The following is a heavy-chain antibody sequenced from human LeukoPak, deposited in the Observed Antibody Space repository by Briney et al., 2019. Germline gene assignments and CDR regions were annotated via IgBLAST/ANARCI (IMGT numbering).Heavy chain of an antibody. Sequence: SEILSLTCAVYGGSFSGYYWSWIRQPPGKGLEWIGEINHSGSTNYNPSLKSRVTISVDTSKNQFSLKLSSVTAADTAVYYCARPKPRSPTRTYYFDCWGQGTLVTVSS. CDR1: GGSFSGYY. CDR2: INHSGST. CDR3: ARPKPRSPTRTYYFDC. J-gene: IGHJ4*02. V-gene: IGHV4-34*01. D-gene: IGHD1-14*01.